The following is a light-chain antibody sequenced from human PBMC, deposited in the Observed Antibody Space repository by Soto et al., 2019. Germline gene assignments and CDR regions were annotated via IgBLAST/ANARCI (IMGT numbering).Light chain of an antibody. CDR3: QQYGSSIPT. V-gene: IGKV3-20*01. J-gene: IGKJ1*01. CDR2: GAS. CDR1: QSVSSIY. Sequence: EIVLTQSPGTLSLSPGDRATLSCRASQSVSSIYLAWYQQKPGQAPRLLIYGASSRATGIPDRFSGSGSGTDFTLTVSRLEPEDFAVYYCQQYGSSIPTFGQGTKVEIK.